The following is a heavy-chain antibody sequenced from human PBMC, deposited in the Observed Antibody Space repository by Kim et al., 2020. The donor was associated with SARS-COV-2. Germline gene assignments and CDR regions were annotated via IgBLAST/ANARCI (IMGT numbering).Heavy chain of an antibody. D-gene: IGHD6-13*01. J-gene: IGHJ5*02. CDR2: NNAGNGNT. V-gene: IGHV1-3*01. CDR1: GYTFTSYS. Sequence: ASVKVSCTASGYTFTSYSMHWVRQAPGQRLEWMGWNNAGNGNTKYSQRFQGRVTITRDTSASTAYMELSSLRSEDTAVYYCARMVQSSWYTPGWFDPWGQ. CDR3: ARMVQSSWYTPGWFDP.